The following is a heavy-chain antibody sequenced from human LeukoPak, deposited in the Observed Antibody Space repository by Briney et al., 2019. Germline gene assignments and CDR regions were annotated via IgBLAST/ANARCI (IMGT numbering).Heavy chain of an antibody. CDR3: ARHEVEMATVPL. Sequence: PSETLSLTCTVSGGSISSSSYYWGWIRQPPGKGLEWIGSIYYSGSTYYNPSLKSRVTISVDTSKNQFSLKLSSVTAADTAVYYCARHEVEMATVPLWGQGTLVTVSS. D-gene: IGHD5-24*01. CDR2: IYYSGST. J-gene: IGHJ4*02. CDR1: GGSISSSSYY. V-gene: IGHV4-39*01.